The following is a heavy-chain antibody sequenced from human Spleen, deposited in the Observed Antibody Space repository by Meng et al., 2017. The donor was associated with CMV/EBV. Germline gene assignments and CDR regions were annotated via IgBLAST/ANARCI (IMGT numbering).Heavy chain of an antibody. CDR1: GGSFSAYY. CDR2: INHSGST. Sequence: SETLSLTCAVYGGSFSAYYWSWIRQPPGKGLEWIGEINHSGSTNYNPSLKSRVTISVDTSKNQFSLKLSSVTAADTAVYYCARDQPYSSSVDYWGQGTLVTVSS. CDR3: ARDQPYSSSVDY. V-gene: IGHV4-34*01. J-gene: IGHJ4*02. D-gene: IGHD6-6*01.